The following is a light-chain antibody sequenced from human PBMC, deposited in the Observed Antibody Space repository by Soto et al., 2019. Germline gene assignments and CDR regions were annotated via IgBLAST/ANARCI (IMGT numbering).Light chain of an antibody. V-gene: IGLV2-14*01. Sequence: QSALTQPASVSGSPGQSITISCTGSSSDVGGYKYVSWYQQHPGKAPKLIIYHVNNRPSGVSIRFSGSKSGNTASLTISGLQAEDEAHYYCSSYTSSNTVLFGGGTKLTVL. CDR1: SSDVGGYKY. CDR2: HVN. J-gene: IGLJ2*01. CDR3: SSYTSSNTVL.